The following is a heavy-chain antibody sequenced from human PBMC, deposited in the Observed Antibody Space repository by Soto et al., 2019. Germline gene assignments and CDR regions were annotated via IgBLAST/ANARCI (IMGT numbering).Heavy chain of an antibody. CDR1: VGSIRTYY. CDR3: ASTLLMDFWNGYISWFDP. Sequence: SETLSLTFSVSVGSIRTYYWSWVRQPPGKGLEWIGYIDYSGNTIYNASLESRVTISVDTSKNQFSLRLTSVTAADTAAYYCASTLLMDFWNGYISWFDPWRRGTLVTVTS. J-gene: IGHJ5*02. D-gene: IGHD3-3*01. V-gene: IGHV4-59*01. CDR2: IDYSGNT.